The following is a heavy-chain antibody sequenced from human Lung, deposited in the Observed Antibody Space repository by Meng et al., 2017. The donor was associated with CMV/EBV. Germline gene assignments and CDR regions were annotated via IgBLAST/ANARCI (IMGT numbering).Heavy chain of an antibody. CDR2: INNSGST. CDR1: GGSFSGYY. D-gene: IGHD3-22*01. J-gene: IGHJ4*02. CDR3: ARESLHSGGYYASDY. V-gene: IGHV4-34*01. Sequence: YGGSFSGYYLSWIRQSPGKGLEWIGEINNSGSTNYIPSLRSRVTISLDTSNKQVSLRLTSVTAADTAVYYCARESLHSGGYYASDYWGQGALVTVSS.